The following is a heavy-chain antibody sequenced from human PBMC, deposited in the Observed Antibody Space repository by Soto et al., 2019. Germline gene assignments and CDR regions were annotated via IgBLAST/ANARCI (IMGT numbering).Heavy chain of an antibody. CDR1: GYTFTSYG. CDR3: ARDHCSSTSCFFDY. D-gene: IGHD2-2*01. J-gene: IGHJ4*02. V-gene: IGHV1-18*01. Sequence: ASVKVSCKASGYTFTSYGISWVRQAPGQGLEWMGWISAYNGNTNYAQKLQGRVTMTTDTSTSTAYMELRSLRSDDTAVYYCARDHCSSTSCFFDYWGQGTLVTVSS. CDR2: ISAYNGNT.